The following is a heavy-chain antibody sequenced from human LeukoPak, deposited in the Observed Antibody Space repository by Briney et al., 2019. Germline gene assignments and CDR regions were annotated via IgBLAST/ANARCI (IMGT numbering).Heavy chain of an antibody. CDR3: ARGQSGVRGANVPNLMGFDP. CDR2: IHTSGNT. J-gene: IGHJ5*02. D-gene: IGHD3-10*01. CDR1: GVSISSGSYY. Sequence: SETLSLTCTVSGVSISSGSYYWSWIRQPAGKGLEWTGRIHTSGNTNYNPSLKSRVTISIDTSKNQISLILSSVTAADTAVYFCARGQSGVRGANVPNLMGFDPWGQGTLVTVSS. V-gene: IGHV4-61*02.